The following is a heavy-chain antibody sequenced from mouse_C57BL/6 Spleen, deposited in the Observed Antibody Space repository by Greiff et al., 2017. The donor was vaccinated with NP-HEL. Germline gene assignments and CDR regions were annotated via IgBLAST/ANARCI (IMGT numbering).Heavy chain of an antibody. CDR2: IDPSDSYT. CDR1: GYTFTSYW. J-gene: IGHJ2*01. V-gene: IGHV1-59*01. D-gene: IGHD1-1*01. CDR3: ARWGYGSSDY. Sequence: QVQLQQPGAELVRPGTSVKLSCKASGYTFTSYWMHWVKQRPGQGLEWIGVIDPSDSYTNYNQKFKGKATLTVDTSSSTAYMQLSSLTSEDSADYYCARWGYGSSDYWGQGTTLTVSS.